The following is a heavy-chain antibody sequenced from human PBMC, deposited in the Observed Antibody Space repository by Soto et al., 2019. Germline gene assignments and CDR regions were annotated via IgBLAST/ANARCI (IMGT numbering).Heavy chain of an antibody. CDR2: ALHDGSNK. V-gene: IGHV3-30*03. J-gene: IGHJ5*02. D-gene: IGHD3-22*01. Sequence: QVQLVESGGGVVQPGRSLRLSCAASGFSFSSYGMHWVRQAPGKGLEWVAVALHDGSNKDYAESVKGRFSISRDNTKNTLYLQMSSLRPEDTAVYYCALFNYYDISAWGQGTLVTVSS. CDR3: ALFNYYDISA. CDR1: GFSFSSYG.